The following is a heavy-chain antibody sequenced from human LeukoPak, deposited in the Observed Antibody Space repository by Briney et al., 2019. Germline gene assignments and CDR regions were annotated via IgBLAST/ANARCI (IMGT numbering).Heavy chain of an antibody. CDR3: AREGAYDSSGYYNNY. J-gene: IGHJ4*02. CDR1: GFTFSSYG. D-gene: IGHD3-22*01. Sequence: PGGSLRLSRAASGFTFSSYGMHWVRQAPGKGLEWVAVIWYDGSNKYYADSVKGRFTISRDNSKNTLYLQMNSLRAEDTAVYYCAREGAYDSSGYYNNYWGQGTLVTVSS. CDR2: IWYDGSNK. V-gene: IGHV3-33*01.